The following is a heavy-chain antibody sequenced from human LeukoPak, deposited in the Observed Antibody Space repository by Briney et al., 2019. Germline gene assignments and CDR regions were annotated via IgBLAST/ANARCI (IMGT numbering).Heavy chain of an antibody. CDR2: INHSGST. CDR1: GFTFSSYE. CDR3: ASSLWFGELLPSY. V-gene: IGHV4-34*01. J-gene: IGHJ4*02. Sequence: GSLRLSCAASGFTFSSYEMNWVRQPPGKGLEWIGEINHSGSTNYNPSLKSRVTISVDTSKNQFSLKLSSVTAADTAVYYCASSLWFGELLPSYWGQGTLVTVSS. D-gene: IGHD3-10*01.